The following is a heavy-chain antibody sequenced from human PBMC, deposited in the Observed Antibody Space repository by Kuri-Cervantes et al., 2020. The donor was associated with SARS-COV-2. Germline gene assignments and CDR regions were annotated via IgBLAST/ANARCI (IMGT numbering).Heavy chain of an antibody. J-gene: IGHJ4*02. Sequence: GGSLRLSCAASGFTVGSNYMSWVRQAPGKGLEWVSVIYSGGSTYYADSVKGRFTISRDNSKNTLYLQMNSLRAEDTAVYFCARAFDTTTYISAYWGRGTLVTVSS. D-gene: IGHD2/OR15-2a*01. CDR3: ARAFDTTTYISAY. CDR2: IYSGGST. V-gene: IGHV3-66*01. CDR1: GFTVGSNY.